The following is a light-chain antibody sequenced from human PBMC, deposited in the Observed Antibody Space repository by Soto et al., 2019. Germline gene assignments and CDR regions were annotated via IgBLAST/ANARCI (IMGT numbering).Light chain of an antibody. CDR3: QQYNHWPPRGGFT. Sequence: EIVMTQSPATLSVSPGERATLSCRASQSVSSNLAWYQQKPGQAPRLLIYGASTRATGIPARFSGSGSGTEFTLTISSLQSEDFAVCYCQQYNHWPPRGGFTFGPGTKVDIK. J-gene: IGKJ3*01. V-gene: IGKV3-15*01. CDR2: GAS. CDR1: QSVSSN.